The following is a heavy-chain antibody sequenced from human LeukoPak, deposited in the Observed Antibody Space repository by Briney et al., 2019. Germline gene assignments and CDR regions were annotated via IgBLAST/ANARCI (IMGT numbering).Heavy chain of an antibody. CDR2: IYYSGST. Sequence: SETLSLTCTVSGGSISSYYWSWIRQPPGKGLEWIGYIYYSGSTNYNPSLKSRVTISVDTSKNQFSLKLSSVTAADTAVYHCASGIARIDYWGQGTLVTVSS. V-gene: IGHV4-59*01. CDR3: ASGIARIDY. J-gene: IGHJ4*02. D-gene: IGHD1-1*01. CDR1: GGSISSYY.